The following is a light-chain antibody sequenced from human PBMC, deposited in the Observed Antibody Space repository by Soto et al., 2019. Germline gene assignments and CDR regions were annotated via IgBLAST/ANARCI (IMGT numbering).Light chain of an antibody. J-gene: IGKJ1*01. CDR2: AAS. V-gene: IGKV1-39*01. CDR1: QTIVAY. Sequence: DIPMTQSPSTLSVSVGDRVTITCRASQTIVAYLNWYQQKPGNAPKLLIYAASNLQNGVPSRFSGSGSGTDFTLTISSLQPEDFATYFCQQTSSNPRTFGQGTKVDIK. CDR3: QQTSSNPRT.